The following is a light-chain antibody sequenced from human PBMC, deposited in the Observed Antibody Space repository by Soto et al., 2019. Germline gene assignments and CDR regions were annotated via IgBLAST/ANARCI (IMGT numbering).Light chain of an antibody. J-gene: IGKJ4*01. CDR1: QSVSSSY. CDR2: GAS. V-gene: IGKV3D-7*01. CDR3: QQDYNLLT. Sequence: EIVMTQSPATLSLSTGERATLSCRASQSVSSSYLSWYQQKPGQAPRLLIYGASTRATGIPARFSGSGSGTDFTLTISSLQPEDFAVYYCQQDYNLLTFGGGTKVDIK.